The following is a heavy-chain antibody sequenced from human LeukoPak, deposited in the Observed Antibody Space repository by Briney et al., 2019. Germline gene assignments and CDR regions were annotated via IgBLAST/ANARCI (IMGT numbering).Heavy chain of an antibody. CDR3: AKVQRVAGTFNY. J-gene: IGHJ4*02. Sequence: GGSLRLSCAASGFTFSSYSMNWVRQAPGKGLEWVSSISSRSSYRYYTDSMKGRFTISRDNAKNSLYLQMNSLRAEDTAVYYCAKVQRVAGTFNYWGQGTLVTVSS. D-gene: IGHD6-19*01. V-gene: IGHV3-21*01. CDR1: GFTFSSYS. CDR2: ISSRSSYR.